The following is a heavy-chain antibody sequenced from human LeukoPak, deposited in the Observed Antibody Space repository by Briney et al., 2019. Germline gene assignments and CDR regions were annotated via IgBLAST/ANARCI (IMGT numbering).Heavy chain of an antibody. CDR1: GYTFSSYD. D-gene: IGHD1-26*01. J-gene: IGHJ5*02. CDR3: ARVHDQEPNGWFGR. CDR2: MNTNSGNT. Sequence: GASVKVSCKASGYTFSSYDINWVRQATGQGLEWMGWMNTNSGNTGFAQKFKGRLTLTRDTSIGTAYMELSSLKPEDTAIYYCARVHDQEPNGWFGRWGQGTQVTVSS. V-gene: IGHV1-8*02.